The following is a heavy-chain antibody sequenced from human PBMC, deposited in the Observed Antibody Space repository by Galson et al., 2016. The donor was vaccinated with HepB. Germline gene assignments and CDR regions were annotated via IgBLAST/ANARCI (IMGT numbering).Heavy chain of an antibody. J-gene: IGHJ5*02. CDR3: ARGRVNWDNWFDP. Sequence: SLRLSCAASGFTFSDYSMIWVRQAPGKGLEWVSYISGTSGLIHYTDSVKGRFTISRDNATNSLYLQMNSLRVEDTAVYYCARGRVNWDNWFDPWGQGALVTVSS. CDR2: ISGTSGLI. V-gene: IGHV3-48*01. CDR1: GFTFSDYS. D-gene: IGHD7-27*01.